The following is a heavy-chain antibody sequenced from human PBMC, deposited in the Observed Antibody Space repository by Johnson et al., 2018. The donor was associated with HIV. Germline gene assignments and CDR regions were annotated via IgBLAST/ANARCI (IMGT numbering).Heavy chain of an antibody. CDR3: ARDQVVEMVTIIGDDAFDI. J-gene: IGHJ3*02. D-gene: IGHD5-24*01. V-gene: IGHV3-30*04. CDR1: GFTFSSYA. CDR2: ISYDGSNK. Sequence: QVQLVESGGGVVQPGRSLRLSCAASGFTFSSYAMHWVRQAPGKGLEWVAVISYDGSNKYYAESVKGRFTISRDNSKNTLYLQMNSLIAEDTAVYYCARDQVVEMVTIIGDDAFDIWGQGTMVTVSS.